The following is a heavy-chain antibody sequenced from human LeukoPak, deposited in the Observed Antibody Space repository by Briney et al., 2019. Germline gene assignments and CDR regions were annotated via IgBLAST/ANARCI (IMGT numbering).Heavy chain of an antibody. CDR1: GFTFSNYD. V-gene: IGHV3-30-3*01. D-gene: IGHD3-10*01. CDR3: ARGEGKYDYGPGIS. CDR2: ISYDGSNE. Sequence: GGSLRLSCAASGFTFSNYDIHWVRQAPGKGLECVALISYDGSNEYYADSVKGRFTVSRDNSKNTLYLQMNSLRADDTAVYYCARGEGKYDYGPGISWGQGTLVTVSS. J-gene: IGHJ5*02.